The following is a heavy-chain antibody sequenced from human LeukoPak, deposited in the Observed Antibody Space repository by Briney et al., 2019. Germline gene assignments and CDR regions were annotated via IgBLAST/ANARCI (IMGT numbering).Heavy chain of an antibody. V-gene: IGHV3-23*01. Sequence: GGTLRLSCAASGFTFSSYGMSWVRQAPGKGLEWVSAISGSGGSTYYADSVKGRFTISRDNSKNTLYLQMNSLRAEDTAVYYCAKGDGRSFPHDYWGQGTLVTVSS. J-gene: IGHJ4*02. D-gene: IGHD5-24*01. CDR3: AKGDGRSFPHDY. CDR2: ISGSGGST. CDR1: GFTFSSYG.